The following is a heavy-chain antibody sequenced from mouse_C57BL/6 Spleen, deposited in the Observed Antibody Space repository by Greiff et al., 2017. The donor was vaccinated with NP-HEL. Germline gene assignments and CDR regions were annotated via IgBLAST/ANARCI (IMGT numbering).Heavy chain of an antibody. CDR1: GYTFTDYE. CDR3: TLDSSGYRGLFAY. Sequence: VQRVESGAELVRPGASVTLSCKASGYTFTDYEMHWVKQTPVHGLEWIGAIDPETGGTAYNQKFKGKAILTADKSSSTAYMELRSLTSEDSAVYYCTLDSSGYRGLFAYWGQGTLVTVSA. V-gene: IGHV1-15*01. CDR2: IDPETGGT. J-gene: IGHJ3*01. D-gene: IGHD3-2*02.